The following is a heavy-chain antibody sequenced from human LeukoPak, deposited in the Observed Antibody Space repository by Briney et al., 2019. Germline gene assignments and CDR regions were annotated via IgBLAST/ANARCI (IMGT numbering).Heavy chain of an antibody. CDR3: ARPSFYDTLTAGGYFDY. Sequence: GESLKISCKASGYGFSTYWIGWVRQMPGKGLEWMGIISPADSDTRYSPSMQGQVTISADKSISTAYLQWSSLKASDTAMYYCARPSFYDTLTAGGYFDYWGQGTLVTVSS. CDR2: ISPADSDT. CDR1: GYGFSTYW. D-gene: IGHD3-9*01. J-gene: IGHJ4*02. V-gene: IGHV5-51*01.